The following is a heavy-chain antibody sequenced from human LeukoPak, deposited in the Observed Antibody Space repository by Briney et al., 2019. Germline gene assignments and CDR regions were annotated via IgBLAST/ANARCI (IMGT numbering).Heavy chain of an antibody. CDR3: ARDQYYQLLL. D-gene: IGHD2-2*01. CDR2: INGDGSSA. J-gene: IGHJ4*02. CDR1: GFTFRGYW. V-gene: IGHV3-74*03. Sequence: GGSLRHSCAASGFTFRGYWIHWVRQVPGKGLVWVSRINGDGSSATYADSVKGRFTISRDDAKNTVYLQMNNLRAEDTAVYYCARDQYYQLLLWGQGSLVTVSP.